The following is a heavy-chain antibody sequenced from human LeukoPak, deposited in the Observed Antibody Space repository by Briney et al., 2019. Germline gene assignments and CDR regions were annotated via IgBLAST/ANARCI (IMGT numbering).Heavy chain of an antibody. CDR1: GFTVSSNY. CDR2: IYSGGST. D-gene: IGHD3-9*01. J-gene: IGHJ6*03. Sequence: GGSLRLSCAASGFTVSSNYMSWVRQAPGKGLEWVSVIYSGGSTYYADSEKGRFTISRDNSKNTLYLQMNSLRAEDTAVYYCATATYYDILTGYRYYYMDVWGKGTTVTVSS. V-gene: IGHV3-66*02. CDR3: ATATYYDILTGYRYYYMDV.